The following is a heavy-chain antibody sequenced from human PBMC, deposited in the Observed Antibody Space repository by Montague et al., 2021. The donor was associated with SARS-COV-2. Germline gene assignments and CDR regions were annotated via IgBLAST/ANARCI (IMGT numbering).Heavy chain of an antibody. CDR3: ARASGKKTIFGVVISYFDY. Sequence: TLSPTCTVSGGSISSGGYDWSWIRQHPGKGLEWIGYMDYSGSTYYXPSLESRVTISVDTSKNQFSLKLSSVTAADTAVYYCARASGKKTIFGVVISYFDYWGQGTLVTVSS. J-gene: IGHJ4*02. V-gene: IGHV4-31*03. D-gene: IGHD3-3*01. CDR1: GGSISSGGYD. CDR2: MDYSGST.